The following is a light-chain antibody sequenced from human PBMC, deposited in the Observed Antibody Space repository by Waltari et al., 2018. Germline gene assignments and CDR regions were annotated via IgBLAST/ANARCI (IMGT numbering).Light chain of an antibody. CDR2: WAS. V-gene: IGKV4-1*01. Sequence: DFVMTQSPASLALSLGERATINPNTSPTVLYNSNNRNYLTWYQQKPGQPPKLLFYWASTRESGVPDRFSASGSGTDFTLTISRLQPEDVAIYYCQQYYSSPYTFGQGTRLEIK. J-gene: IGKJ2*01. CDR3: QQYYSSPYT. CDR1: PTVLYNSNNRNY.